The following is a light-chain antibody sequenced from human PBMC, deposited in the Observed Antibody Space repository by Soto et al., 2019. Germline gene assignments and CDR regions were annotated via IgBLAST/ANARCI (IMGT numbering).Light chain of an antibody. CDR1: QSVSSN. V-gene: IGKV3-15*01. CDR3: QQYKKWPTT. J-gene: IGKJ1*01. CDR2: DAS. Sequence: DIVMTQSPDTLSVSPGERPTVSCRASQSVSSNLAWYQQKPGQAPRLLIYDASTRATGIPARFSGSGSGTEFTLTISSLQSEDLAVYYCQQYKKWPTTFGQGTKVEIK.